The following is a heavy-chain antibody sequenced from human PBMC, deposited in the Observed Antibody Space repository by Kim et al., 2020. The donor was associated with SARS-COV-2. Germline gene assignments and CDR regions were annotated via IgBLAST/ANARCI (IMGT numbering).Heavy chain of an antibody. CDR1: GGSFSGYY. CDR3: ARGRPMTTVSY. J-gene: IGHJ4*02. Sequence: SETLSLTCAVYGGSFSGYYWSWIRQPPGKGLEWIGEINHSGSTNYNPSLKSRVTISVDTSKNQFSLKLSSVTAADTAVYYCARGRPMTTVSYWGQGTLVTVSS. V-gene: IGHV4-34*01. D-gene: IGHD4-17*01. CDR2: INHSGST.